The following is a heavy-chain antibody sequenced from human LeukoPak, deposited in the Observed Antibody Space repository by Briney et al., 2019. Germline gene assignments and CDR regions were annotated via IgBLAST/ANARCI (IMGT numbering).Heavy chain of an antibody. J-gene: IGHJ6*02. V-gene: IGHV5-10-1*01. CDR3: ARLMVRGAHYSFMDV. CDR1: GYSFTSYW. CDR2: IDPSDSYT. Sequence: GESLRISCKGYGYSFTSYWISWVRQMPGKGLEWMGRIDPSDSYTNYSPSFQGHVTISADKSISTAYLQWSSLKASDTAMYYCARLMVRGAHYSFMDVWGQGTTVTVSS. D-gene: IGHD3-10*01.